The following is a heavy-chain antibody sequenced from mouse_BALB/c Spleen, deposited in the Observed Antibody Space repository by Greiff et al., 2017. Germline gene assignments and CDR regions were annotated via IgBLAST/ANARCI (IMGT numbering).Heavy chain of an antibody. CDR3: ARGPMDY. CDR1: GYSITSDYA. J-gene: IGHJ4*01. CDR2: ISYSGST. Sequence: VQLQQSGPGLAKPSQSLSLTCTVTGYSITSDYAWNWIRQFPGNKLEWMGYISYSGSTSYNPSLKSRISITRDTSKNQFFLQLNSVTTEDTATYYCARGPMDYWGQGTSVTVSS. V-gene: IGHV3-2*02.